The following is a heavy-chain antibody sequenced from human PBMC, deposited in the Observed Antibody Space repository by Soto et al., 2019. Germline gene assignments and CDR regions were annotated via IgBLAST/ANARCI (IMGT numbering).Heavy chain of an antibody. CDR2: ISVIGDSI. V-gene: IGHV3-23*01. CDR3: ATIFRYGDPEY. J-gene: IGHJ4*02. CDR1: GFTFSSYA. D-gene: IGHD2-21*02. Sequence: EVQLLESGGGLVQPGGSLRLSCATSGFTFSSYAMSWVRQAPVKGLEWVSGISVIGDSIYDADSVKCRFTISRDNSKSTLYLKMNSLRAEDTAVYYCATIFRYGDPEYWGQGVLVTVSS.